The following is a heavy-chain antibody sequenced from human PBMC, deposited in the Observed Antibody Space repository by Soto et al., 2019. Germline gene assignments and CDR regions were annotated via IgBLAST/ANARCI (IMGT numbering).Heavy chain of an antibody. V-gene: IGHV3-23*01. CDR2: IDTGSGTT. CDR3: AKGSEASDY. CDR1: GFSISRYA. J-gene: IGHJ4*02. Sequence: EVQLLESGGGLVQPGGSLRLSCAASGFSISRYAMTWVRQAPGKALEWDSFIDTGSGTTYYADSVKGRFTISRDRSNNTLYLQMNSLRVEDTAVYYCAKGSEASDYWGQGTLVTVSS.